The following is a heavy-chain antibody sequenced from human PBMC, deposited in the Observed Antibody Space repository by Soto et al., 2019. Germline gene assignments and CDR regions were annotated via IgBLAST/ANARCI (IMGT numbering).Heavy chain of an antibody. Sequence: SETLSLTCAVYGGSFSGYYWSWIRQPPGKGLEWIGEINHSGSTNYNPSLKSRVTISVDTSKNQFSLKLSSVTAADTAVYYCARGLYCSGGSCYAAFDIWGQGTMVT. V-gene: IGHV4-34*01. D-gene: IGHD2-15*01. CDR3: ARGLYCSGGSCYAAFDI. CDR2: INHSGST. CDR1: GGSFSGYY. J-gene: IGHJ3*02.